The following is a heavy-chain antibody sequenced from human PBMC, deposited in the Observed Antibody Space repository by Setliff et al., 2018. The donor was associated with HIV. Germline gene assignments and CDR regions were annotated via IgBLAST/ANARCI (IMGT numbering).Heavy chain of an antibody. Sequence: SVKVSCKVSGGTFSNYAVTWVRQAPGQGLEWMGGIIPIFGTAYYAQKFQGRVTITADESTSTVYMELSSLRSEDTALYYCARAGSAYSNGYWNWFDPWGQGTLVTVSS. CDR3: ARAGSAYSNGYWNWFDP. CDR2: IIPIFGTA. V-gene: IGHV1-69*13. CDR1: GGTFSNYA. J-gene: IGHJ5*02. D-gene: IGHD3-22*01.